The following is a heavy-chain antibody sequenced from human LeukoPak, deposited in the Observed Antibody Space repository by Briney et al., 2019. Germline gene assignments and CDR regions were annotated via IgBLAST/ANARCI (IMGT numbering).Heavy chain of an antibody. CDR2: IYKTGST. Sequence: ASETLSLTCTVSGDSITSGGYYWSWIRQRPGKGLEWIGYIYKTGSTYYNPSLKSRVTMSVDTSRNQFSLKVSSVTAADTAVYYCARDVLRWGQGTLVTVSS. V-gene: IGHV4-31*03. CDR1: GDSITSGGYY. CDR3: ARDVLR. J-gene: IGHJ4*02.